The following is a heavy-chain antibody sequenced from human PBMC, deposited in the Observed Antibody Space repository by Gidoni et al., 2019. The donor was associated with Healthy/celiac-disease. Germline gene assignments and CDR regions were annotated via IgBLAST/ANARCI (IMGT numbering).Heavy chain of an antibody. D-gene: IGHD6-19*01. V-gene: IGHV4-38-2*01. CDR1: GYSISSGYY. CDR3: ASEREVAVAGNFDY. J-gene: IGHJ4*02. CDR2: IYHSGST. Sequence: QVQLQESGPGLVKPSETLSLTCAVSGYSISSGYYWGWIRQPPGKGLEWIGSIYHSGSTYYNPSLKSRVTISVDTSKNQFSLKLSSVTAADTAVYYCASEREVAVAGNFDYWGQGTLVTVSS.